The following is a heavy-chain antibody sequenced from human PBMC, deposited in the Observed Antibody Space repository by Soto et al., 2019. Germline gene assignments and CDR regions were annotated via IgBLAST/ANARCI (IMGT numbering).Heavy chain of an antibody. D-gene: IGHD6-19*01. Sequence: SETLSLTCTVSGGSISSYYWSWIRQPPGKGLEWIGYIYYSGSTNYNPSLKSRVTISVDTSKNQFSLKLSSVTAADTAVYYCDPVRAVYGKQFSRWFDPSGQGTLVTVSS. V-gene: IGHV4-59*01. CDR2: IYYSGST. J-gene: IGHJ5*02. CDR1: GGSISSYY. CDR3: DPVRAVYGKQFSRWFDP.